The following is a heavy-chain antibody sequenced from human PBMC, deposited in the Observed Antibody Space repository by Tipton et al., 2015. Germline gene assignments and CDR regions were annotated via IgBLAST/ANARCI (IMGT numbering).Heavy chain of an antibody. Sequence: TLSLTCTVSGGSVSSSSYYWGWIRQSPGKGLEWIGSIYYSGSTYHNPSLKSRVSIFVDTSKNQFTLHLNSVTPDDTAMYYCARGAQHSTWSWGQGTLVTVSS. CDR2: IYYSGST. CDR3: ARGAQHSTWS. D-gene: IGHD6-13*01. V-gene: IGHV4-39*01. CDR1: GGSVSSSSYY. J-gene: IGHJ5*02.